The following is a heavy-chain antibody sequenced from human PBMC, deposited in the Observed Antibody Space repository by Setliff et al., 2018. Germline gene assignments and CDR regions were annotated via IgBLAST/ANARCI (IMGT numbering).Heavy chain of an antibody. Sequence: PGESLKISCEGSGYRFTTYWIGWVRQMPGKGLEWMGIVFSGDSDTRYSPSFQGQVTMSADRSINTAYLQWSSLKASDTAMYYCARFGAPASHDAFDIWGQGTMVTVSS. V-gene: IGHV5-51*01. J-gene: IGHJ3*02. CDR2: VFSGDSDT. D-gene: IGHD6-25*01. CDR1: GYRFTTYW. CDR3: ARFGAPASHDAFDI.